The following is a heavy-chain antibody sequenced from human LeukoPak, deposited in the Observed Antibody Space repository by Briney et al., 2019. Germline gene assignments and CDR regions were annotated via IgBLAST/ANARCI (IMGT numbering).Heavy chain of an antibody. CDR1: GGTFSSYA. V-gene: IGHV1-2*02. Sequence: VASVKVSCKASGGTFSSYAISWVRQAPGQGLEWMGGIIPNSGGTNYAQKFQGRVTMTRDTSISTAYMELSRLRSDDTAVYYCARDRGDGAYGDYGFDYWGQGTLVTVSS. CDR3: ARDRGDGAYGDYGFDY. CDR2: IIPNSGGT. J-gene: IGHJ4*02. D-gene: IGHD4-17*01.